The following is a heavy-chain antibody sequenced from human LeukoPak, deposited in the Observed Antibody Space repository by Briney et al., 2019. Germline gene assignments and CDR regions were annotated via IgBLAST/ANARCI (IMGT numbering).Heavy chain of an antibody. CDR1: RYTFTSYD. D-gene: IGHD3-10*01. CDR3: ARGKDYYGSGNSLDY. Sequence: ASVKVSCKASRYTFTSYDINWVRQATGQGLEWMGWMNPNSGNTDYAQKFQDRVTMTRNTSISTAYMELSSLRSEDTALYYCARGKDYYGSGNSLDYWGQGTLVTVPS. CDR2: MNPNSGNT. J-gene: IGHJ4*02. V-gene: IGHV1-8*01.